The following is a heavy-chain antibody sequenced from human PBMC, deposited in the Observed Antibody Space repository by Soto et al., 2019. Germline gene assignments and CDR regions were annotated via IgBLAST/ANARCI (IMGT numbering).Heavy chain of an antibody. CDR1: GGSFSGYY. Sequence: SETLSLTCAVYGGSFSGYYWSWIRQPPGKGLEWIGEINHSGSTNYNPSLKSRVTISVDTSKNQFSLKLSSVTAADTAVYYCASSYYDFWSGSLFYGMDVWGQGTTVTVPS. CDR2: INHSGST. J-gene: IGHJ6*02. D-gene: IGHD3-3*01. V-gene: IGHV4-34*01. CDR3: ASSYYDFWSGSLFYGMDV.